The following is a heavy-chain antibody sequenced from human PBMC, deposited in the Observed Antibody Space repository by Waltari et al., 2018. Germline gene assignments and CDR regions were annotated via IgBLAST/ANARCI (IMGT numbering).Heavy chain of an antibody. Sequence: QVQLQESGPGLVKPSETLSLTCAVSGYSISSGYYWGWIRQPPGKGLEWIGSIYHRWSIYYNPSLKSRVTISVDTSKNQFSLKLSSVTAADTAVYYCARRAAIAATGPTYYMDVWGKGTTVTVSS. D-gene: IGHD6-13*01. V-gene: IGHV4-38-2*01. CDR3: ARRAAIAATGPTYYMDV. CDR2: IYHRWSI. CDR1: GYSISSGYY. J-gene: IGHJ6*03.